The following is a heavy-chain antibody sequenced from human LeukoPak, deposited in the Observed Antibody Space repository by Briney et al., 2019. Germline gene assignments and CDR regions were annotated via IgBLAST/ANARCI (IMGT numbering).Heavy chain of an antibody. V-gene: IGHV3-53*01. D-gene: IGHD3-9*01. CDR1: GFTVSSNY. CDR3: ARGRDILTLFDY. Sequence: GSLRLSCAASGFTVSSNYMSWVRQAPGKGLEWVSVIYSGGSTYYADSVKGRFTISRDNSKNTLYLQMNSLRAEDTAVYYCARGRDILTLFDYWGQGTLVTVSS. CDR2: IYSGGST. J-gene: IGHJ4*02.